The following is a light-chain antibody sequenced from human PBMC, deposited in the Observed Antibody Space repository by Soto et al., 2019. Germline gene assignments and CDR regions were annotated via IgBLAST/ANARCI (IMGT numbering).Light chain of an antibody. V-gene: IGLV2-11*01. CDR2: DVR. CDR1: SSDVGVYNY. CDR3: CSYAGSNTGV. J-gene: IGLJ3*02. Sequence: QSALTQPRSVSGSPGQSVTISCTGTSSDVGVYNYVSWYQQHPGKAPQLMIYDVRNRPSGVPDRFSGSKSGNTASLTISGLQAEDEADYYCCSYAGSNTGVFGGGTKLTVL.